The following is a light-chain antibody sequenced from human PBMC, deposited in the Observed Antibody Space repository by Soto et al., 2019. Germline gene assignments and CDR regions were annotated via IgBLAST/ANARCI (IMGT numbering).Light chain of an antibody. Sequence: DIQMTQSPSTVSGSVGDRVTITCRASQTISSWLAWYQQKPGKAPKLLIYDASSLKSGVPSRFSGSGSGTEFTLTISSLQPDDFATYYCQQYNSYSRTFGQGTKVDIK. J-gene: IGKJ1*01. CDR3: QQYNSYSRT. CDR1: QTISSW. CDR2: DAS. V-gene: IGKV1-5*01.